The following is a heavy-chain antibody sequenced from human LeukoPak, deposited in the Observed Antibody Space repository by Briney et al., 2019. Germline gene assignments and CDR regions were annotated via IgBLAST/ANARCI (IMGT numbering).Heavy chain of an antibody. CDR1: GFTFSSYW. Sequence: GGSLRLSCTVSGFTFSSYWMSWVRQAPGKGLEWVANIKQGGSEKNYVDSVKGRFTISRDNAKNSLYLQMNSLRAEDTAVYYCARSDYYDSSGNFYFDYWGQGTLVTVPS. J-gene: IGHJ4*02. CDR3: ARSDYYDSSGNFYFDY. V-gene: IGHV3-7*01. D-gene: IGHD3-22*01. CDR2: IKQGGSEK.